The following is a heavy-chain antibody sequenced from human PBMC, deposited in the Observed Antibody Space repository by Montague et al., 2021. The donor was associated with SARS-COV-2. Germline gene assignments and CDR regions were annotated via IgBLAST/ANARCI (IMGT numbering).Heavy chain of an antibody. CDR3: ARGRPVRMTMRHFERTSSGALDM. CDR1: RGSFSNYY. V-gene: IGHV4-34*01. CDR2: INQDGTS. Sequence: SETLSLTCAVSRGSFSNYYWTWVRQAPGEGLIWIGEINQDGTSNYNPSLKSRVTLSIDTSKNQISLKVTSVTAGDTAVYYCARGRPVRMTMRHFERTSSGALDMWGQGTPVIVSS. D-gene: IGHD3-9*01. J-gene: IGHJ3*02.